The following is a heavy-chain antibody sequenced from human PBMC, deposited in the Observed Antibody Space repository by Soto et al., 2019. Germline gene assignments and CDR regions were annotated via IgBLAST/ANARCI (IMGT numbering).Heavy chain of an antibody. CDR3: ARDGTLYDSSAYYYLY. CDR2: ITPMFGTP. CDR1: GGTFSRYT. V-gene: IGHV1-69*13. J-gene: IGHJ4*02. D-gene: IGHD3-22*01. Sequence: VASVKVSCKASGGTFSRYTTTWVRQAPGQGLEWMGGITPMFGTPNYAQKFQGRVTITADESTSTAYMELSSLRSEDTAMYYCARDGTLYDSSAYYYLYWGQGTLVTVSS.